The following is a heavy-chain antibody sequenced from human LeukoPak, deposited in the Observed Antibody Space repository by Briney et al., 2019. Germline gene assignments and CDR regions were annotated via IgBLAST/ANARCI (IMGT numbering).Heavy chain of an antibody. CDR3: AKRGGSGSLFDY. D-gene: IGHD3-10*01. CDR2: IRYDGSNK. J-gene: IGHJ4*02. V-gene: IGHV3-30*02. CDR1: GFTFISYG. Sequence: GGSLRLSCAASGFTFISYGMHWVRQAPGKGLEWVAFIRYDGSNKYYADSVKGRFTISRDNSKNTLYLQMNSLRAEDTAIYYCAKRGGSGSLFDYWGQGTLVTVSS.